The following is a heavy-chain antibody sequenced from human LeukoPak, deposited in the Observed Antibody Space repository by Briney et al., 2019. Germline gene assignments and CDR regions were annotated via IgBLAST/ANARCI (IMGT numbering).Heavy chain of an antibody. CDR1: GGSISNYY. D-gene: IGHD5-24*01. CDR2: VYYTGST. J-gene: IGHJ4*02. Sequence: PSETLSLTCPVSGGSISNYYYWPWIRQPPGKGLEWIGYVYYTGSTNFNPSLKSRFTMSLDTSRNQFSLKLTSLTAADTAVYYCARGAMATTPFFDYWGQGTLVTVSS. V-gene: IGHV4-59*01. CDR3: ARGAMATTPFFDY.